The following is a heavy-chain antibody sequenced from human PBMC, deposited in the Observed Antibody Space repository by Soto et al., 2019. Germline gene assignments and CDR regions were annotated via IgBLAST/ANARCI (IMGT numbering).Heavy chain of an antibody. D-gene: IGHD1-26*01. CDR2: ISYDGSNK. Sequence: VGSLRLSCAASGFTFSSYGMHWVRQAPGKGLEWVAVISYDGSNKYYADSVKGRFTISRDNSKNTLYLQMNSLRAEDTAVYYCAKDREAARRYYYYGMDAWGQGTTVTVSS. CDR3: AKDREAARRYYYYGMDA. V-gene: IGHV3-30*18. J-gene: IGHJ6*02. CDR1: GFTFSSYG.